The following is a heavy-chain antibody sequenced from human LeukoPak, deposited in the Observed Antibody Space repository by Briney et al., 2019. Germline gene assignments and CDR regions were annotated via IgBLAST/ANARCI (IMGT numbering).Heavy chain of an antibody. CDR1: GFTFSSYA. CDR2: IKQDGSEK. Sequence: GGSLRLSCAASGFTFSSYAMSWVRQAPGKGLEWVANIKQDGSEKYYVDSVKGRFTISRDNAKNSLYLQMNSLRAEDTAVYYCARGSPQYYDILTGYYEEYYFDYWGQGTLVTVSS. CDR3: ARGSPQYYDILTGYYEEYYFDY. V-gene: IGHV3-7*01. J-gene: IGHJ4*02. D-gene: IGHD3-9*01.